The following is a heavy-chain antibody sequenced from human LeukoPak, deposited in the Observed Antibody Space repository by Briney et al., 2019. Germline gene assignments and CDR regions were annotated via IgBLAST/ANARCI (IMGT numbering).Heavy chain of an antibody. CDR3: GSGSGWYSPDY. Sequence: GGSLRLSCTVSGFTFGDYLMNWFRQAPGKGLEWVGFIRSKAYGGTPEYAASVRGRFTISRDDSKSIAHLQMNSLKTEDTAVYYCGSGSGWYSPDYWGQGTLVTVSS. D-gene: IGHD6-19*01. CDR2: IRSKAYGGTP. V-gene: IGHV3-49*03. CDR1: GFTFGDYL. J-gene: IGHJ4*02.